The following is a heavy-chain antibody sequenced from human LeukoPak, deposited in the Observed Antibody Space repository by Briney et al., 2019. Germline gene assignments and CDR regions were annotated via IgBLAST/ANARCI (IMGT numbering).Heavy chain of an antibody. V-gene: IGHV4-4*07. CDR2: IYTSGST. D-gene: IGHD7-27*01. Sequence: SETLSLTCTVSVGSISRYYWSWIRHSAGKGLEWIGRIYTSGSTNYNPSLKSRVNMSVDTSKNQFSLELSSVTAADTAVYYCAREPAWAYFDYWGQGTLVTVSS. CDR3: AREPAWAYFDY. J-gene: IGHJ4*02. CDR1: VGSISRYY.